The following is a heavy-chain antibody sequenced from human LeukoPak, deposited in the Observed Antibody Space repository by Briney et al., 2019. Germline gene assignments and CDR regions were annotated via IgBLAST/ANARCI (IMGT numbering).Heavy chain of an antibody. V-gene: IGHV6-1*01. CDR2: TYYRSKWYN. CDR3: AREPALTYYYGSGSYYNGYYFDY. J-gene: IGHJ4*02. Sequence: SQTLSLTCAISGDSVSSNSAAWHWIRQSPSRGREWLGRTYYRSKWYNDYAVSVKSRITINPDTSKNQFSLQLNSVTPEDTAVYYCAREPALTYYYGSGSYYNGYYFDYWGQGTLVTVSS. CDR1: GDSVSSNSAA. D-gene: IGHD3-10*01.